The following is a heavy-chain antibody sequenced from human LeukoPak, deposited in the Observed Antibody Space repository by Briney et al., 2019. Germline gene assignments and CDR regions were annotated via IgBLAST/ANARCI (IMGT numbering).Heavy chain of an antibody. Sequence: GGSLRLSCAASGFPFSDYGMYWVRQAPGKGLEWLAVISHDGSNKYYAESVKGRITISRDNSMNTLYLQMNSLRAEDTAVYYCARVVPPTDYGSGSYFWDPYYFDYWGQGTLVTVSS. D-gene: IGHD3-10*01. CDR2: ISHDGSNK. V-gene: IGHV3-30*03. CDR1: GFPFSDYG. J-gene: IGHJ4*02. CDR3: ARVVPPTDYGSGSYFWDPYYFDY.